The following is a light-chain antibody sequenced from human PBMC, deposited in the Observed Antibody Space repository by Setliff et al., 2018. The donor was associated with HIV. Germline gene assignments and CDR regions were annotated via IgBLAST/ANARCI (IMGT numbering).Light chain of an antibody. CDR2: DVT. CDR3: SSITTGGASDV. J-gene: IGLJ1*01. CDR1: SNDIGAYNR. V-gene: IGLV2-14*03. Sequence: QSVLTQPASVSGPPGQSITISCTGTSNDIGAYNRVSWFQQLPGKVPKLMIYDVTHRPSGTSSRFSGSQSGNTASLTISGLQAEDEADYYCSSITTGGASDVFGTGTKVTVL.